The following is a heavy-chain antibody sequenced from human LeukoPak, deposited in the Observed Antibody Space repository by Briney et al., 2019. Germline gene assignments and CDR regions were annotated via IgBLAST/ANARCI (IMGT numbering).Heavy chain of an antibody. J-gene: IGHJ3*02. CDR2: INSDGSST. CDR3: AGATYYYDSSGYYNI. D-gene: IGHD3-22*01. Sequence: GGSLRISCAASGFTFSSYWMHWVRQAPGKGLVWVSRINSDGSSTSYADSVKGRFTISRDNAKNTLYLQMNSLRAEDTAVYYCAGATYYYDSSGYYNIWGQGTMVTVSS. V-gene: IGHV3-74*01. CDR1: GFTFSSYW.